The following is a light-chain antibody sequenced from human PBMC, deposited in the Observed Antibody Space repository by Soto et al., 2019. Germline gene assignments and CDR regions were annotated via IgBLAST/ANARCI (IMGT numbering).Light chain of an antibody. Sequence: EIVMTQSPATLSLSPGERAALSCRASQSVSSNLAWYQQKPGQAPRLLIYSASTRATGIPARFSGSGSGTEFTLTIRSLQSEDFAVYYCQQYNNWPLYTFGQGTKLEIK. J-gene: IGKJ2*01. CDR1: QSVSSN. CDR2: SAS. V-gene: IGKV3-15*01. CDR3: QQYNNWPLYT.